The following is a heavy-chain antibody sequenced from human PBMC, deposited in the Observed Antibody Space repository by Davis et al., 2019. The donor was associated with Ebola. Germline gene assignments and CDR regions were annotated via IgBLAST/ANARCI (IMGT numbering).Heavy chain of an antibody. CDR3: ARITLVGYYFDY. V-gene: IGHV1-2*04. Sequence: AASVQVSCKASGYTFTGYYMHWVRQAPGQGLEWTGWINPNSGGTNYAQKFQGWVTMTRDTSISTAYMELSRLRSDDTAVYYCARITLVGYYFDYWGQGTLVTVSS. J-gene: IGHJ4*02. CDR1: GYTFTGYY. CDR2: INPNSGGT. D-gene: IGHD4-23*01.